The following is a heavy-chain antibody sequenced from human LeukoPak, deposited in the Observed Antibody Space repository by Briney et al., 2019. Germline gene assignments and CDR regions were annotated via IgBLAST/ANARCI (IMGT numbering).Heavy chain of an antibody. CDR1: GYTFTGYY. J-gene: IGHJ5*02. V-gene: IGHV1-2*02. CDR3: ARGGNWNGFRSWFDP. CDR2: INPNSGGT. Sequence: GASVKVSCKASGYTFTGYYMHWVRQAPGQGLEWMGWINPNSGGTNYAQKFQGRVTMTRDTSISTAYMELSRLRSDDTAVYYCARGGNWNGFRSWFDPWGQGTLVTVSS. D-gene: IGHD1-1*01.